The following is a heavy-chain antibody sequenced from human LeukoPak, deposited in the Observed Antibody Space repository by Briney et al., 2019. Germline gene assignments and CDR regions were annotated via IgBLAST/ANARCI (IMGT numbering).Heavy chain of an antibody. CDR3: ARAPSDYYDSSGYGWFDP. V-gene: IGHV1-69*02. J-gene: IGHJ5*02. D-gene: IGHD3-22*01. Sequence: ASVKVSCKASGRTFSSYTISWVRQAPGQGLEWMGRIIPILGIANYAQKFQGRVTITADKSTSTAYMELSSLRSEDTAVYYCARAPSDYYDSSGYGWFDPWGQGTLVTVSS. CDR2: IIPILGIA. CDR1: GRTFSSYT.